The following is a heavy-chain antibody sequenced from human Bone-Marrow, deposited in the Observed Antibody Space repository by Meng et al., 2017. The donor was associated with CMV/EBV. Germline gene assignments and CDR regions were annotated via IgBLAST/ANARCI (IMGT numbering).Heavy chain of an antibody. V-gene: IGHV3-30*04. CDR2: IRSDGSNK. D-gene: IGHD3-22*01. CDR3: ARDQIALVDYDSSGYLIDY. Sequence: GESLKLSCAASGFTFSSYAMHWVRQAPGKGLEWVAVIRSDGSNKYYADSVKGRFTISRDNSKNTLYLQMNSLRAEDTAVYYCARDQIALVDYDSSGYLIDYWGQGTLVTVSS. J-gene: IGHJ4*01. CDR1: GFTFSSYA.